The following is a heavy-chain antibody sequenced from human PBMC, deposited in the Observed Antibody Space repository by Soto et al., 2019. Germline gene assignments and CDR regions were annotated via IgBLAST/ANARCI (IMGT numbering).Heavy chain of an antibody. D-gene: IGHD4-4*01. CDR1: GFTFSSYS. V-gene: IGHV3-21*01. Sequence: GGSLRLSCSASGFTFSSYSMNWVRQAPGKGLEWVSSISGSGNYTHYADFLRGRFTISRDNAKTSLYLQMNSLRAEDTAVYYCAREGINNYNEYYFDSWGQGTVVTVSS. J-gene: IGHJ4*02. CDR2: ISGSGNYT. CDR3: AREGINNYNEYYFDS.